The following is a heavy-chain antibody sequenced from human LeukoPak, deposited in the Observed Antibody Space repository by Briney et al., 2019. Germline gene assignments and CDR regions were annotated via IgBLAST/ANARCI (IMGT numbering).Heavy chain of an antibody. D-gene: IGHD3-10*02. CDR3: ARGTMFPYYFDY. J-gene: IGHJ4*02. CDR1: GFTFSSYA. CDR2: ISYDGSNK. V-gene: IGHV3-30*04. Sequence: PGGSLRLSCAASGFTFSSYAMHWVRQAPGKGLEWVAIISYDGSNKYYAESVKGRFTISRDNSKNSLYLQMNSLRAEDTAVYYCARGTMFPYYFDYWGQGTLVTVSS.